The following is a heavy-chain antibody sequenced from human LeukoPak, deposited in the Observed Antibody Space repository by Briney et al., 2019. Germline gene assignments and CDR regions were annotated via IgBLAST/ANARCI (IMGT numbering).Heavy chain of an antibody. CDR3: ARDGELGSDY. CDR1: GGSNSSGSYY. J-gene: IGHJ4*02. Sequence: PSETLSLTCTVSGGSNSSGSYYWSWIRQPAGKGLEWIGRIYTSGSTNYNPSLKSRVTISVDTSKNQFSLRLSSVTAADTAVYYCARDGELGSDYWGQGTLVTVSS. D-gene: IGHD7-27*01. CDR2: IYTSGST. V-gene: IGHV4-61*02.